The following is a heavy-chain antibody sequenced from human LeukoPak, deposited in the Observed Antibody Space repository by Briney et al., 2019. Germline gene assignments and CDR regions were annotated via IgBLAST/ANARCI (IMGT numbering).Heavy chain of an antibody. D-gene: IGHD6-13*01. J-gene: IGHJ6*02. CDR1: GFSFSSYA. Sequence: QPGGSLRLSCAASGFSFSSYAMSWVRQAPGKGLEWVSGISGSGGSTYYADSVKGRFTISRDNSKNTLYLQMNSLRADDTAVYYCAKDASSSWYYYYGMDVCGQGTTVTVSS. CDR3: AKDASSSWYYYYGMDV. V-gene: IGHV3-23*01. CDR2: ISGSGGST.